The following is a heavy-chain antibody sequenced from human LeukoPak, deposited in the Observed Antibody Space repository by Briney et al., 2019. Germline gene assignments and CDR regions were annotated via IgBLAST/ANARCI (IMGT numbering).Heavy chain of an antibody. CDR2: ISSNGGST. D-gene: IGHD6-6*01. Sequence: GGSLRLSCSASGFTFSTSAMHWVRQAPGKGLEYVAAISSNGGSTDYANSVKGRFTISRDNSKNTLYLQMGSLRAEDMAVYYCARISSSYDYDYWGQGTLVTVSS. V-gene: IGHV3-64*01. CDR1: GFTFSTSA. CDR3: ARISSSYDYDY. J-gene: IGHJ4*02.